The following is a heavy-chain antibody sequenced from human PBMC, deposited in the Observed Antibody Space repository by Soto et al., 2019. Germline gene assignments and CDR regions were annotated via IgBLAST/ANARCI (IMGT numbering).Heavy chain of an antibody. CDR3: AKGLPGNDKYYFDY. D-gene: IGHD1-1*01. Sequence: GGSLRLSCAVSGFTFSGSGMHWVRQAPGKGLEWVAVISYDGTNKYYADSVKGRFTISRDTSKNTLYLQMNSLRAEDTAVYYCAKGLPGNDKYYFDYWGQGTLVTLSS. CDR2: ISYDGTNK. CDR1: GFTFSGSG. V-gene: IGHV3-30*18. J-gene: IGHJ4*02.